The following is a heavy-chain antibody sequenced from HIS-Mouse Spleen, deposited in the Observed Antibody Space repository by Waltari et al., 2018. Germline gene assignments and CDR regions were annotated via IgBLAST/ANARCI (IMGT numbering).Heavy chain of an antibody. CDR1: GGSLSSSSYY. CDR3: AREIPYSSSWYDWYFDL. J-gene: IGHJ2*01. V-gene: IGHV4-39*07. D-gene: IGHD6-13*01. Sequence: QLQLQESGPGLVKPSETLSLTCTVPGGSLSSSSYYRGWIRQPPGKGLEWIGSIYYSGSTYYNPSLKSRVTISVDTSKNQFSLKLSSVTAADTAVYYCAREIPYSSSWYDWYFDLWGRGTLVTVSS. CDR2: IYYSGST.